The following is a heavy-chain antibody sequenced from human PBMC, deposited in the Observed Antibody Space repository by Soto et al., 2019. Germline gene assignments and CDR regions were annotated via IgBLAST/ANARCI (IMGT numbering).Heavy chain of an antibody. J-gene: IGHJ5*02. CDR1: GGSFIGYY. CDR2: ISHSGNT. Sequence: SETLSLTCAVYGGSFIGYYWSWIRQPPGKGLEWIGEISHSGNTNYNPSLMSRVTISIDKSKNQFSLKLSSVTAADTAVYYCARVPGPWGQGTLVTVSS. V-gene: IGHV4-34*01. CDR3: ARVPGP.